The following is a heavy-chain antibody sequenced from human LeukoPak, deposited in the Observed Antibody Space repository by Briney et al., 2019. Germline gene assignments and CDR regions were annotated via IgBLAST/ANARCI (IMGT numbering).Heavy chain of an antibody. J-gene: IGHJ4*02. CDR3: ARGDSSTYYFDY. V-gene: IGHV4-30-2*01. Sequence: SQTLSLTCAVSGGSISSGGYSWSWIRQPPGKGLEWIGYIYHSGSTYYNPSLKSRVTISVDRSKNQISLKLSSVTAADTAVYYCARGDSSTYYFDYWGQGTLVTVSS. CDR1: GGSISSGGYS. CDR2: IYHSGST. D-gene: IGHD6-13*01.